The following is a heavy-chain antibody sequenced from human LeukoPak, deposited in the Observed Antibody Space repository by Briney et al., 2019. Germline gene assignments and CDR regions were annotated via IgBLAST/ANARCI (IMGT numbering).Heavy chain of an antibody. Sequence: SVKVSCKASGGTFSSYAISWVRQAPGQGLEWMGGIIPIFGTANYAQKFQGRVTITTDESTSTAYMELSSLRSEVTAVYYCARGLGNYDSSGYYYWRGAFDIWGQGTMVTVSS. J-gene: IGHJ3*02. D-gene: IGHD3-22*01. CDR2: IIPIFGTA. CDR1: GGTFSSYA. V-gene: IGHV1-69*05. CDR3: ARGLGNYDSSGYYYWRGAFDI.